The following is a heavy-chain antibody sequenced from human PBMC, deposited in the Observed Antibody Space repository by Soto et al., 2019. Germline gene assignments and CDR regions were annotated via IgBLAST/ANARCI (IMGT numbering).Heavy chain of an antibody. J-gene: IGHJ4*02. V-gene: IGHV3-7*03. CDR3: GRGYARSDY. D-gene: IGHD2-2*01. Sequence: HPGGSLRLSCAASGFSFSSYWMNWVRQAPGKGLEWVANIKEDGSEKYYVDSVKGRFTISRDNTKNSLYLQMTSLRAEDTAVYYCGRGYARSDYWGQGTLVTVSS. CDR2: IKEDGSEK. CDR1: GFSFSSYW.